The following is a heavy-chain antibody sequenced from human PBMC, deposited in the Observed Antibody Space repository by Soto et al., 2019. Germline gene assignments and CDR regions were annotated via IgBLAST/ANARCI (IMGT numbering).Heavy chain of an antibody. J-gene: IGHJ4*02. CDR1: GFNFDDYA. CDR2: ISWEGCSI. Sequence: EVQLVESGGDLVQPGRSLRLSCAASGFNFDDYAMHWVRQVPGKGLEWVSGISWEGCSIGYADSVKGRFTISRDNAKKSLYLEMNSLRSEDTALYYCAKDHDEDFGYDLDYFNHWGQGTLVTVSS. D-gene: IGHD5-12*01. CDR3: AKDHDEDFGYDLDYFNH. V-gene: IGHV3-9*01.